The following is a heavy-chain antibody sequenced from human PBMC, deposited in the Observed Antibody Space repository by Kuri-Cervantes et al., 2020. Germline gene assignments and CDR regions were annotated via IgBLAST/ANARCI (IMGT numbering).Heavy chain of an antibody. D-gene: IGHD2-2*01. CDR1: GGSFSGYY. Sequence: SQTLSLTCAVYGGSFSGYYWSWIRQPPGKGLEWIGEINHSGSTYYNPSLKSRVTISVDTSKNQFSLKLSPVTAADTAVYYCARGLDCSSTSCYGYFDYWGQGTLVTVSS. J-gene: IGHJ4*02. V-gene: IGHV4-34*01. CDR2: INHSGST. CDR3: ARGLDCSSTSCYGYFDY.